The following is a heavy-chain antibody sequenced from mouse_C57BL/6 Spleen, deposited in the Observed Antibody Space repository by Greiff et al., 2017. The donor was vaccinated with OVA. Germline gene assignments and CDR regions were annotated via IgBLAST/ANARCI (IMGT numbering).Heavy chain of an antibody. CDR2: IDPETGGT. CDR1: GYTFTDYE. Sequence: VQLQQSGAELVRPGASVTLSCKASGYTFTDYEMHWVKQTPVHGLEWIGAIDPETGGTAYNQKFKGKAILTADKSSSTAYMELRSLTSEDSAVYYCTRWGYYDYYAMDYWGQGTSVTVSS. J-gene: IGHJ4*01. V-gene: IGHV1-15*01. CDR3: TRWGYYDYYAMDY. D-gene: IGHD1-1*02.